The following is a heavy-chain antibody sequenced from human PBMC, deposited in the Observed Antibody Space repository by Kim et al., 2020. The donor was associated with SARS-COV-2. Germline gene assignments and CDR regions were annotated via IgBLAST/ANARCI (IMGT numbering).Heavy chain of an antibody. D-gene: IGHD6-13*01. Sequence: GGSLRLSCAASGFTFSTYAMNWVRQAPGKGLEWVSSISHTTYYADSVKGRFTISRDNSKNTCHLEMNSLRAEDTAVYYCAKKAMATGGTYFDYWGQGTLVTVSS. CDR2: ISHTT. CDR3: AKKAMATGGTYFDY. V-gene: IGHV3-23*01. CDR1: GFTFSTYA. J-gene: IGHJ4*02.